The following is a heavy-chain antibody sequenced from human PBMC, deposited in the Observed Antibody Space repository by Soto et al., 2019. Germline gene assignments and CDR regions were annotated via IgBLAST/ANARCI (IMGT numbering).Heavy chain of an antibody. CDR3: ARHLRYYYYGMDV. V-gene: IGHV4-59*08. Sequence: PTGKGLEWIGYIYYNVNTNYNPSLKSRVTMSVDTSKNQFSLKLSSVTAADTAVYFCARHLRYYYYGMDVWGQGTTVTVSS. J-gene: IGHJ6*02. CDR2: IYYNVNT.